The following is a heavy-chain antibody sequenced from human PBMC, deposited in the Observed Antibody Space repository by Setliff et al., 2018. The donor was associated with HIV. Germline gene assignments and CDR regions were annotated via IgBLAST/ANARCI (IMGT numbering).Heavy chain of an antibody. CDR2: IYYTGSP. Sequence: SETLSLTCTVSGDSISSSIYYWGWVRQPPGKGLEWIGGIYYTGSPFYNPSLKSRVTISVDTSNNQFSLKLSSVTAADTAVYYCARGGGTSSPIDYHYYIDVWGKRTTVTVSS. V-gene: IGHV4-39*01. D-gene: IGHD6-6*01. CDR1: GDSISSSIYY. J-gene: IGHJ6*03. CDR3: ARGGGTSSPIDYHYYIDV.